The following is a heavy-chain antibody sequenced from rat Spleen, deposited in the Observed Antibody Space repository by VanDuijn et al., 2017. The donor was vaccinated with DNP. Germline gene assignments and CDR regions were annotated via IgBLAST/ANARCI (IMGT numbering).Heavy chain of an antibody. CDR3: GREQHYHFDY. V-gene: IGHV5-7*01. CDR1: GFTFSDYN. Sequence: EVQLVESGGGLVQPGRSLKLSCAASGFTFSDYNMAWVRHAPKKGLEVVATITTSGDRTSYPDSVKGRFTISRDNANSSLYLQMNSLKSEDTATYYCGREQHYHFDYWGQGVMVTVSS. D-gene: IGHD1-10*01. CDR2: ITTSGDRT. J-gene: IGHJ2*01.